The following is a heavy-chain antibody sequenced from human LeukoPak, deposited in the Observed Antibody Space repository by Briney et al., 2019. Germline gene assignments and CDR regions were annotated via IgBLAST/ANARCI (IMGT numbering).Heavy chain of an antibody. CDR3: ARSPTYDYIWGSYLYYFDY. J-gene: IGHJ4*02. CDR2: IYYSGST. CDR1: GGSISSYY. D-gene: IGHD3-16*02. V-gene: IGHV4-59*01. Sequence: SETLSLTCTVSGGSISSYYWSWIRQPPGKGLDGIGYIYYSGSTNYNPSLKSRVTISVDTSKNQFSLKLSSVTAADTAVYYCARSPTYDYIWGSYLYYFDYWGQGTLVTVSS.